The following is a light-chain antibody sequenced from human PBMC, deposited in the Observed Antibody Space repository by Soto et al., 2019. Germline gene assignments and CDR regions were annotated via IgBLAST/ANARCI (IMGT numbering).Light chain of an antibody. CDR3: ASWDDSLTLV. CDR2: SDD. Sequence: QSVLTQPPSASGTPGQRVTISCSGSNSNIGDKAVTWYQQIPGTAPKVVIHSDDQRPSGVPDRFSGSKSGNSASLAISAVQSEGEADYFCASWDDSLTLVFGGGTKVTVL. CDR1: NSNIGDKA. V-gene: IGLV1-44*01. J-gene: IGLJ2*01.